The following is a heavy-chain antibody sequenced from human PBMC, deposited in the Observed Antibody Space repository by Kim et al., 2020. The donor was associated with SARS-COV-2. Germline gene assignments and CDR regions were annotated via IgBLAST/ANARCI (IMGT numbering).Heavy chain of an antibody. CDR3: ARYGYSSSWYGFSDY. V-gene: IGHV1-69*01. Sequence: QKFQGRVTITADDSTSTAYMEQSSLRSEDTAVYYCARYGYSSSWYGFSDYWGQGTLVTVSS. D-gene: IGHD6-13*01. J-gene: IGHJ4*02.